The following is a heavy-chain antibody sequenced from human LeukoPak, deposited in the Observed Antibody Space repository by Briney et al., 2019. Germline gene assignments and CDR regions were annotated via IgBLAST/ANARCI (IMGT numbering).Heavy chain of an antibody. Sequence: GGSLRLSCAASGFSFSSYAMNWVRQAPGKGLEWLSYISSSSAIYYSDSVKGRFTISRDNAKDSVYLQMNSLRAEDTAVYYCAREPYDFWRNWNAVATGHYYYYGMDVWGQGTTVTVSS. J-gene: IGHJ6*02. CDR2: ISSSSAI. CDR1: GFSFSSYA. D-gene: IGHD3-3*01. CDR3: AREPYDFWRNWNAVATGHYYYYGMDV. V-gene: IGHV3-48*01.